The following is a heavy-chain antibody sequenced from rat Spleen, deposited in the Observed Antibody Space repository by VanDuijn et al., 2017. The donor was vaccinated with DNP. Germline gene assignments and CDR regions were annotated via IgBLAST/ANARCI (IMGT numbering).Heavy chain of an antibody. Sequence: EVQLVESGGGLVQPGRSLKLSCTASGFTFSDYNMAWVRQAPKKGLEWVATISHDGNNTYYRDSVKGRFTISRDNAKSTLYLQMDSLRYEDTATYYCARPDSWGQGVMVTVSS. J-gene: IGHJ2*01. CDR3: ARPDS. V-gene: IGHV5-7*01. CDR1: GFTFSDYN. CDR2: ISHDGNNT.